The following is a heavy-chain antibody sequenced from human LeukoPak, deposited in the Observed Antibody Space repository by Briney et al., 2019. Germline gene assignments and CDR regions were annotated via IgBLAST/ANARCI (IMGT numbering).Heavy chain of an antibody. CDR1: GFTFSSYA. D-gene: IGHD3-22*01. Sequence: GGSLRLSCAASGFTFSSYAIHWVRQAPGKGLEWVAVIANDGGNKYYADSVKGRFTISRDNSKNTLFLQMNSLRAEDTAVYYCARDSSPWYYYDRSGSNGFDPWGQGTLVTVSS. CDR2: IANDGGNK. V-gene: IGHV3-30-3*01. J-gene: IGHJ5*02. CDR3: ARDSSPWYYYDRSGSNGFDP.